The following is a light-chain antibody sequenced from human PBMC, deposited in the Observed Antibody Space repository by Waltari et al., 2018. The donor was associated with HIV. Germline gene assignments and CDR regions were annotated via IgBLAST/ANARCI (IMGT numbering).Light chain of an antibody. CDR2: DVH. CDR3: SSSSSGPSLYI. J-gene: IGLJ1*01. CDR1: NLYLGLDNY. V-gene: IGLV2-14*03. Sequence: ALIQTASVSGSPGQSITNSCPGSNLYLGLDNYVSLYQQFSSKAPKLIIYDVHKRPSGVSDRFSGSKSGNMASLITAGLQTDDEAGYFCSSSSSGPSLYIFGGGTQVSVL.